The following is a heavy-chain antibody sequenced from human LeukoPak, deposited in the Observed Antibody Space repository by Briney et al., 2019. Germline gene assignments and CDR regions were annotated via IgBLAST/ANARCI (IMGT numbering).Heavy chain of an antibody. Sequence: SEALSLSCADHGGSFSGSYWSRVRHPPGKGLEWSGEIYHSGSTNYNPSPKSRVTISSPKSKHKVPLKLSSVTAAATAVYYFASLSLRFLEWLSDTATVYWGEGTLVTVSS. CDR1: GGSFSGSY. V-gene: IGHV4-34*01. D-gene: IGHD3-3*01. CDR2: IYHSGST. CDR3: ASLSLRFLEWLSDTATVY. J-gene: IGHJ4*02.